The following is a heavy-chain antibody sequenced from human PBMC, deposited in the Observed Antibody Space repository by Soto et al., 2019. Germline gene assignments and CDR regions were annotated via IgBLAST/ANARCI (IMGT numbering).Heavy chain of an antibody. Sequence: EVQLVESGGGLVKPGGSLRLSCAASGFTFSSYSMNWVRQAPGKGLEWVSSISSSSSYIYYADSVKGRFTISRDNAKNSLYLQMNSLRAEDTAVYYCARVAVVTRGIEYWGQGTLVTVFS. CDR2: ISSSSSYI. J-gene: IGHJ4*02. CDR3: ARVAVVTRGIEY. CDR1: GFTFSSYS. V-gene: IGHV3-21*01. D-gene: IGHD6-19*01.